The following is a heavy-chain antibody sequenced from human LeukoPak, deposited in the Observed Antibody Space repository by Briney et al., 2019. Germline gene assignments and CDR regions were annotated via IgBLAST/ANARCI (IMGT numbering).Heavy chain of an antibody. CDR3: ARAGTNLGDYDY. J-gene: IGHJ4*02. Sequence: SETLSLTRTVSGYSISSGHYWAWIRQSPEKGLECIATMFHSGSTYYNPSLKSRVTTSVDTSKNEFSLNLSSVTAADTAVYYCARAGTNLGDYDYWGQGTLVTVSS. V-gene: IGHV4-38-2*02. CDR2: MFHSGST. CDR1: GYSISSGHY. D-gene: IGHD4-17*01.